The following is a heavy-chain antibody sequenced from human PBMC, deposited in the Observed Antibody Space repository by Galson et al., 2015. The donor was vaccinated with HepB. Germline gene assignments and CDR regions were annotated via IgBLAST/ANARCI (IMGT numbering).Heavy chain of an antibody. Sequence: SETLSLTCTVSGGSISSSSYYWGWIRQPPGKGLEWIGSIYYSGSTYYNPSLKSRVTISVDTSKNQFSLKLSSVTAADTAVYYCARHSFTIAPEFDPWGQGTLVTVSS. CDR2: IYYSGST. V-gene: IGHV4-39*01. CDR3: ARHSFTIAPEFDP. J-gene: IGHJ5*02. D-gene: IGHD3-3*01. CDR1: GGSISSSSYY.